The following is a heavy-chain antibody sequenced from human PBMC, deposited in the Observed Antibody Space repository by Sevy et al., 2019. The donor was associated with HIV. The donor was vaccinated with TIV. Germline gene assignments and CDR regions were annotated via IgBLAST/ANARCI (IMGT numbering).Heavy chain of an antibody. CDR3: ARLGRNEGYFDY. V-gene: IGHV4-39*01. J-gene: IGHJ4*02. D-gene: IGHD1-1*01. CDR1: GDSISSGSYY. CDR2: IYYGGDT. Sequence: SETLSLTCTVSGDSISSGSYYWGWIRQPPGKGLEWIGNIYYGGDTYYNPSLKSRVTISVDTSKNQFSLKMRSVTAAGTAVYYCARLGRNEGYFDYWGQGTLVTVSS.